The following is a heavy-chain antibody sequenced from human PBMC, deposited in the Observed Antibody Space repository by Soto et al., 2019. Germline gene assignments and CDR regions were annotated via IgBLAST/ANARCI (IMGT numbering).Heavy chain of an antibody. D-gene: IGHD1-26*01. CDR2: ISAYNGNT. Sequence: ASVKVSCKASGYTFTSYGMSWVRQAPGQGLEWMGWISAYNGNTNYAQKLQGRVTMTTDTSTSTAYMELRSLRSDDTAVYYCARDVEKGLSIVGATIRWIDYWGQGTLVTVSS. V-gene: IGHV1-18*01. CDR3: ARDVEKGLSIVGATIRWIDY. J-gene: IGHJ4*02. CDR1: GYTFTSYG.